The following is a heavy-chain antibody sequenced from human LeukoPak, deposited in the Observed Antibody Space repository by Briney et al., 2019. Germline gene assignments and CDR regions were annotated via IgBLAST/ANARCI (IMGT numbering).Heavy chain of an antibody. D-gene: IGHD3-10*01. CDR2: ISGSGGST. J-gene: IGHJ6*02. CDR3: AKNKLMVRGVTPYYYYGMDV. Sequence: PGGSLRLSCAASGFTFSNYAMSWVRQAPGKGLEWVSAISGSGGSTYYADSVKGRFTISRNDSKNTLYLQMNSLRAEDTAVYYCAKNKLMVRGVTPYYYYGMDVWGQGTTVTVSS. V-gene: IGHV3-23*01. CDR1: GFTFSNYA.